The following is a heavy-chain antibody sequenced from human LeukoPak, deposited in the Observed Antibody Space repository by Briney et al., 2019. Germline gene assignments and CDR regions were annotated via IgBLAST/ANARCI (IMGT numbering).Heavy chain of an antibody. Sequence: GGSLRLSCAASGFTFSSYWMSWVRQAPGKGLEWVANIKQDGSEKYYVDSVKGRFTISRDNAKNSLYLQMNSLRAEDTAVYYCAREFGLHSSSLPDWGQGTLVTVSS. CDR3: AREFGLHSSSLPD. CDR2: IKQDGSEK. D-gene: IGHD6-13*01. J-gene: IGHJ4*02. V-gene: IGHV3-7*01. CDR1: GFTFSSYW.